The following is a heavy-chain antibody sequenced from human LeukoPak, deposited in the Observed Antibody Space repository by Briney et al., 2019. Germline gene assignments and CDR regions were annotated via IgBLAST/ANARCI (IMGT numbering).Heavy chain of an antibody. CDR3: ATSYYSGGTCSPQYIKH. CDR2: LYSGGNT. D-gene: IGHD2-15*01. CDR1: GFTVSSNY. Sequence: PGRSLRLSCAASGFTVSSNYMSWVRQAPGKGLEWVSLLYSGGNTYYADSAKGRFTISRDNSKNTLYLQMNSLRAEHTAVYYCATSYYSGGTCSPQYIKHCSQGCLVTVSS. J-gene: IGHJ1*01. V-gene: IGHV3-66*02.